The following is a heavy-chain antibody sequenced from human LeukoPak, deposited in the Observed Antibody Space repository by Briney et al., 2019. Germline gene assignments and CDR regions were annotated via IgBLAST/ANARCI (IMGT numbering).Heavy chain of an antibody. Sequence: SETLSLTCTVSGGSISSYYWSWIRQPPGKGLEWIGNIYDSGSTNYNPSLKSRVTISVDTSKNQFSLKLSSVTAADTAVYYCARERRLWSGGYYGMDVWGQGTTVTVSS. CDR3: ARERRLWSGGYYGMDV. D-gene: IGHD3-3*01. J-gene: IGHJ6*02. CDR2: IYDSGST. V-gene: IGHV4-59*12. CDR1: GGSISSYY.